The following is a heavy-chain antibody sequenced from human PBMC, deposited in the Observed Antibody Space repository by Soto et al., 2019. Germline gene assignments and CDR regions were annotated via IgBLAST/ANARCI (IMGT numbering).Heavy chain of an antibody. CDR1: WYTFSSYG. J-gene: IGHJ3*02. CDR3: ARDSTATDRVAFDI. V-gene: IGHV1-18*01. Sequence: ASVKVSCKGSWYTFSSYGIRWVGQAPGQGLEWMGWISAYNGNTNYAQKLQGRVTMTTDTSTSTAYMELRSLRSDDTAVYYCARDSTATDRVAFDIWGQGTMVTVSS. D-gene: IGHD1-1*01. CDR2: ISAYNGNT.